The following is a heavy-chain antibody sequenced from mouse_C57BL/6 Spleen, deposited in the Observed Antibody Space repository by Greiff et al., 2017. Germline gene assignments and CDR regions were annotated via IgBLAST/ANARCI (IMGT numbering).Heavy chain of an antibody. J-gene: IGHJ4*01. D-gene: IGHD1-1*01. CDR3: AIITTVVERYYAMDY. V-gene: IGHV1-47*01. CDR1: GYTFTTYP. CDR2: FHPYNDDT. Sequence: QVQLQQSGAELVKPGASVKMSCKASGYTFTTYPIEWMKQNHGKSLEWIGNFHPYNDDTKYNEKFKGKATLTVEKSSSTVYLELSRLTSDDSAVYYCAIITTVVERYYAMDYWGQGTSVTVSS.